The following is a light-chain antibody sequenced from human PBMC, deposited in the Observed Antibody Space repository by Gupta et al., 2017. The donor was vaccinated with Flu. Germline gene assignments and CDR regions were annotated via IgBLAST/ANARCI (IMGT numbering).Light chain of an antibody. V-gene: IGKV3-15*01. CDR1: QSVRNK. J-gene: IGKJ1*01. CDR3: QQYDNWPRT. CDR2: AAS. Sequence: PATRSGAPGERATLSCRASQSVRNKLAWYQQKVGQAPRLLIYAASVRATGIPTRFSGGGSGTEFTLTITSLQSEDFALYYCQQYDNWPRTFGQGTRVEIK.